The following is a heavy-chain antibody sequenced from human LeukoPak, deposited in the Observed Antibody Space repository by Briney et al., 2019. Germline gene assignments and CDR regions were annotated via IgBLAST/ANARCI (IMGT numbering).Heavy chain of an antibody. Sequence: GGSLRLSCAASGFTFSNYAMSWVRQAPGKGLEWVSAISGSGANTYYADSVKGRFTISRDNSKNTLYLQMNSLRAEDTATYYCAKPHPRYCSPTSCPDTEYYYSLDVWGQGTTVTVSS. J-gene: IGHJ6*02. D-gene: IGHD2-2*01. CDR2: ISGSGANT. CDR3: AKPHPRYCSPTSCPDTEYYYSLDV. V-gene: IGHV3-23*01. CDR1: GFTFSNYA.